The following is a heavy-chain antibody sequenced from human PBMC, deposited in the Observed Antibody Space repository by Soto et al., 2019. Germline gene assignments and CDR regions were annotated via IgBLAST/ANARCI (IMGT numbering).Heavy chain of an antibody. V-gene: IGHV4-39*07. CDR3: AGSIAAETN. Sequence: PSETLSLTCTVSGGTIGSSSYYWGWIRQPPGKGLEWIGDIYYSGSTNYNPSLKSRVTISVDTSKNQFSLKLSSVTAADTAVYYCAGSIAAETNWGQGTLVTVSS. CDR2: IYYSGST. J-gene: IGHJ4*02. D-gene: IGHD6-13*01. CDR1: GGTIGSSSYY.